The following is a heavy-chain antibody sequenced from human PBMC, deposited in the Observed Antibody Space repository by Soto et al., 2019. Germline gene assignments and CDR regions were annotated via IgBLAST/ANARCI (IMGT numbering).Heavy chain of an antibody. Sequence: ASVKVSCKASGYTFTSYGISWVRQAPGQGLEWMGWISAYNGNTNYAQKLQGRVTMTTDTSTSTAYMELRSLRSDDTAVYYCAREELENYYYDSSGSLDYWGQGTLVTVSS. D-gene: IGHD3-22*01. J-gene: IGHJ4*02. V-gene: IGHV1-18*01. CDR1: GYTFTSYG. CDR2: ISAYNGNT. CDR3: AREELENYYYDSSGSLDY.